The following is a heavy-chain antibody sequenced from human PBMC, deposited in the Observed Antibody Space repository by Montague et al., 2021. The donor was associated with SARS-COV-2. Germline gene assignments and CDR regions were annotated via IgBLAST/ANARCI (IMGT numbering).Heavy chain of an antibody. D-gene: IGHD1-26*01. Sequence: LSLTCAVHGGSLSSYSWIWVRQAPGKGLEWVAVISYDGSNKYYVDSVKGRFTISRDNSKNTLYLQMNSLRAEDTAVYYCARSLSGSYWGAFDIWGQGTMVTVSS. CDR3: ARSLSGSYWGAFDI. J-gene: IGHJ3*02. CDR1: GGSLSSYS. CDR2: ISYDGSNK. V-gene: IGHV3-30*04.